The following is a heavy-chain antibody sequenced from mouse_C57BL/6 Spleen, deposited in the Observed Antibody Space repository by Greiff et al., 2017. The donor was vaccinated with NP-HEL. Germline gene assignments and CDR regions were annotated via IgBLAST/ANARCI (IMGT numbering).Heavy chain of an antibody. V-gene: IGHV3-6*01. CDR3: ARVDSNYPG. D-gene: IGHD2-5*01. J-gene: IGHJ3*01. Sequence: EVHLVESGPGLVKPSQSLSLTCSVTGYSITSGYYWNWIRQFPGNKLEWMGYISYDGSNNYNPSLKNRISITRDTSKNQFFLKLNSVTTEDTATYYCARVDSNYPGWGQGTLVTVSA. CDR1: GYSITSGYY. CDR2: ISYDGSN.